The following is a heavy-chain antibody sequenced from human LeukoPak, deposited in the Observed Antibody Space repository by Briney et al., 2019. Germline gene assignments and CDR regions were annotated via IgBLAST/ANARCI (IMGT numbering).Heavy chain of an antibody. D-gene: IGHD4-11*01. CDR2: ISAYNGNT. V-gene: IGHV1-18*01. CDR3: ARGNDYSPLYYYYYYMDV. Sequence: ASVKVSCKASGYTFTSYGISWVRQAPGQGLEWMGWISAYNGNTNYAQKLQGRVTMTTDTSTSTAYMELRSLRSDDTAVYYCARGNDYSPLYYYYYYMDVWGKGTTVTVSS. J-gene: IGHJ6*03. CDR1: GYTFTSYG.